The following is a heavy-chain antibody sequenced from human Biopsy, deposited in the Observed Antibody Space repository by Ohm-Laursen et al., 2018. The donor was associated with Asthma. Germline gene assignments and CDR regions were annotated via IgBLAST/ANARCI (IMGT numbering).Heavy chain of an antibody. CDR2: ITFDGSTQ. CDR3: LRDTLGYYFDI. V-gene: IGHV3-30-3*01. J-gene: IGHJ4*02. CDR1: RFTYE. D-gene: IGHD6-13*01. Sequence: SLRLSCSASRFTYEMHCARQAPGKGLEWVAVITFDGSTQHYGDSVKGRFTISRDNSKNMLFLQMNSLRAEDTAVYYCLRDTLGYYFDIWGQGTQVTVSS.